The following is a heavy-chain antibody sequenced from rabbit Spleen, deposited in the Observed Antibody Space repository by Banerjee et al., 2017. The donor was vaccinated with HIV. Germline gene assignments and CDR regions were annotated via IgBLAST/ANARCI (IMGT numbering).Heavy chain of an antibody. CDR1: GFSFSSSYY. CDR3: ARDSGTSFSSYGMDL. D-gene: IGHD4-1*01. Sequence: QQLVESGGGLVKPGASLTLTCKASGFSFSSSYYMCWVRQPPGKGLEWIACIYAGRSGNTYYATWAKGRFTISKTSSTTVTLQMTSLTVADTATYFCARDSGTSFSSYGMDLWGPGTLVTVS. CDR2: IYAGRSGNT. V-gene: IGHV1S40*01. J-gene: IGHJ6*01.